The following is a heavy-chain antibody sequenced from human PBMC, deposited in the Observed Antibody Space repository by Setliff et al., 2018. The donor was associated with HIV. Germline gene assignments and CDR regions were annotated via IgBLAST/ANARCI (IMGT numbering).Heavy chain of an antibody. CDR3: VRQHGDYAFGP. J-gene: IGHJ5*02. CDR1: GGSFPAYY. D-gene: IGHD4-17*01. Sequence: SLTCAVYGGSFPAYYWNWVRQPPGKGLEWIGEINYSGDTTYDPSLKSRVNMFIDTSKKQFSLKVASVTAADTAVYYCVRQHGDYAFGPWGQGTLVTVSS. CDR2: INYSGDT. V-gene: IGHV4-34*01.